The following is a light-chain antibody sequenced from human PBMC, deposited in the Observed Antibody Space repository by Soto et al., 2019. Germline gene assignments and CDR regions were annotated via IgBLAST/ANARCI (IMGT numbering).Light chain of an antibody. CDR3: HQYGSSPLT. CDR2: SAS. J-gene: IGKJ4*01. Sequence: DIVLTQSPGTLSLSPGERATLSCRASQSVTSSYLAWYQQKPGQAPRLLIYSASSRATGIPDRFSGSGSGTDFTLTISRLEPEDFAMYYCHQYGSSPLTFGGGTKVEIK. V-gene: IGKV3-20*01. CDR1: QSVTSSY.